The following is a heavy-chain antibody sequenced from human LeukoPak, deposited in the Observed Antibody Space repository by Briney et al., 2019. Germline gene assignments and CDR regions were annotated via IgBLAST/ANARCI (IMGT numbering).Heavy chain of an antibody. J-gene: IGHJ3*02. CDR3: ARRRVVVASTDGASGAFDI. Sequence: SETLSLTCTVSGASISSYYWSWIRQPPGKGLEWIGDIYYSGSIKYSPSLKSRVTMSVDTSKNQFSLKLSSVTAADTAVYFCARRRVVVASTDGASGAFDIWGQGAMVTVSS. V-gene: IGHV4-59*12. CDR2: IYYSGSI. CDR1: GASISSYY. D-gene: IGHD2-15*01.